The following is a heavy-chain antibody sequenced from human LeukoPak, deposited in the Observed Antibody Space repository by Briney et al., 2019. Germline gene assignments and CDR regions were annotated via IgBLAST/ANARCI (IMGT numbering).Heavy chain of an antibody. CDR2: TSYDGSTK. CDR3: AKPADEHFDY. V-gene: IGHV3-30*18. CDR1: GFAFSNYG. J-gene: IGHJ4*02. Sequence: GRSLRLSCVVSGFAFSNYGMHWVRQAPGKGLEWVALTSYDGSTKYYADAVKGRFTISKDNPRNTVYLQMNSLKVEDTATYYCAKPADEHFDYWGQGTLVIVSS.